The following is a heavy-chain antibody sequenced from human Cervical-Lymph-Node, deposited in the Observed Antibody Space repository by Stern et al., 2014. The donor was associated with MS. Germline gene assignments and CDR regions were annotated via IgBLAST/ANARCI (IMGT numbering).Heavy chain of an antibody. V-gene: IGHV1-69*01. J-gene: IGHJ4*02. D-gene: IGHD5-24*01. CDR3: AREQGLRAKYYFDY. CDR2: ISPVLGTT. CDR1: TDTFNKYT. Sequence: MQLVESGAEVKQPGSSVKVSCEASTDTFNKYTISWVRQAPGQGLEWMGGISPVLGTTNYAPNFRGRVTITADESTNTVYMELRSLASEDTAIFYCAREQGLRAKYYFDYWGQGTLVTVSS.